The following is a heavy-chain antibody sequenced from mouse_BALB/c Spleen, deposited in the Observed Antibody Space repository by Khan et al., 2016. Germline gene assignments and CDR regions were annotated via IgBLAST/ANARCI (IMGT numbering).Heavy chain of an antibody. CDR2: IDPYNGGT. Sequence: LQQSGPELVKPGASVKVSCKASGYAFTSYNMYWVKQSHGKSLEWIGYIDPYNGGTNYNQKFKGKATLTVDKSSSTVYMQLNSLTSEDSAVYYCAREGITTVVEKGLDYWGQGTTLTVSS. V-gene: IGHV1S135*01. J-gene: IGHJ2*01. CDR3: AREGITTVVEKGLDY. CDR1: GYAFTSYN. D-gene: IGHD1-1*01.